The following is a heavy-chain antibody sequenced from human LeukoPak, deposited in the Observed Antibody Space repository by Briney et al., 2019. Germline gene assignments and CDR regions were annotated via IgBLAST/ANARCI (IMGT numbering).Heavy chain of an antibody. CDR3: ARGLELEGMTTVTTYYYYYMDV. V-gene: IGHV4-59*01. D-gene: IGHD4-17*01. J-gene: IGHJ6*03. Sequence: SETLSLTCTVSGGSISSYYWSWIRQPPGKGLEWIGYIYYSGSTNYNPSLKSRVTISVDTSKNQFSLKLSSVTAADTAVYYCARGLELEGMTTVTTYYYYYMDVWGKGTTVTVSS. CDR1: GGSISSYY. CDR2: IYYSGST.